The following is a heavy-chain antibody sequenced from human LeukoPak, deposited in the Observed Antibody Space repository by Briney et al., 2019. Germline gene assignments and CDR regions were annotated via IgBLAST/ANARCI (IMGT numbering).Heavy chain of an antibody. V-gene: IGHV4-59*01. CDR1: GGSMSSYY. Sequence: SETLSLTCTVSGGSMSSYYWSWIRQPPGKGLEWIGYASYSGSTSYNPSLKSRVTILVDASKNNVSLKLSSVTAADTAIYYCARGRNYYDSTGYYFYLDYWGQGTLVTVSS. J-gene: IGHJ4*02. D-gene: IGHD3-22*01. CDR3: ARGRNYYDSTGYYFYLDY. CDR2: ASYSGST.